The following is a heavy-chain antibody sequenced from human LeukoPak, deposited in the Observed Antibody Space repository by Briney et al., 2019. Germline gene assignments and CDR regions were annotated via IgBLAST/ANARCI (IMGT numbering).Heavy chain of an antibody. CDR1: GYTFTGYY. D-gene: IGHD5-12*01. CDR3: ARKSFRRGYSGYDLDY. Sequence: ASVKVSCKASGYTFTGYYMHWVRQAPGQGLEWMGWINPNSGGTNCAQKFQGRVTMTRDTSISTAYMELSRLRSDDTAVYYCARKSFRRGYSGYDLDYWGQGTLVTVSS. V-gene: IGHV1-2*02. CDR2: INPNSGGT. J-gene: IGHJ4*02.